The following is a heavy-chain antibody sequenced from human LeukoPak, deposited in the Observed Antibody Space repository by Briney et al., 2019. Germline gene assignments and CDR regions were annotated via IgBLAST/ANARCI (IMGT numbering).Heavy chain of an antibody. V-gene: IGHV3-74*01. CDR3: ARSQFDY. CDR1: GFAFSSYW. CDR2: ISGDGSTT. J-gene: IGHJ4*02. Sequence: GGSLTLSCATSGFAFSSYWMLWVRQVPGKGLVWVSRISGDGSTTTYADSVKGRFTISRDNTNNILYLQMNSLRAEDTAIYYCARSQFDYWGQGIRVTVTS.